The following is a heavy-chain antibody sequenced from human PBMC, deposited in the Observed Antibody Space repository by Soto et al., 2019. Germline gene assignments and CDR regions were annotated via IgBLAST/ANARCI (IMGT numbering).Heavy chain of an antibody. V-gene: IGHV3-33*01. CDR1: GFTFSSYG. CDR3: ARVTVAGSYFDY. Sequence: QVQLVESGGDVVQPGRSLRLSCAASGFTFSSYGMHWVRQAPGKGLEWVAVIWYDGSNKYYADSVKGRFTISRDNSKNTLYLQMNSLRAEDTAVYYCARVTVAGSYFDYWGQGTLVTVSS. J-gene: IGHJ4*02. CDR2: IWYDGSNK. D-gene: IGHD6-19*01.